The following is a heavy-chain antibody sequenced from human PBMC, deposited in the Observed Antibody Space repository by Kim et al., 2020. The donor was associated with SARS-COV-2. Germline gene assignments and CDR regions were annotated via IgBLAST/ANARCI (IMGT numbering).Heavy chain of an antibody. J-gene: IGHJ4*02. CDR1: GFTFSSYG. Sequence: GGSLRLSCAVSGFTFSSYGMHWVRQAPGKGLEWVAVISYDGSNKYYADSVKGRFTISRDNSKNTLYLQMNSLRAEDTAVYYCAKNYYDSSGYYPFDYWGQGTLVTVSS. D-gene: IGHD3-22*01. CDR2: ISYDGSNK. V-gene: IGHV3-30*18. CDR3: AKNYYDSSGYYPFDY.